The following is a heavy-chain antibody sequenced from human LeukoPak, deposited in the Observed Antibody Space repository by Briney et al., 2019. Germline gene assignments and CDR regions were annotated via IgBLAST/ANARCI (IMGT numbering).Heavy chain of an antibody. V-gene: IGHV4-59*01. J-gene: IGHJ4*02. CDR3: ARGHGTYDSSGYTGYYFDY. D-gene: IGHD3-22*01. CDR1: GGSISSYY. Sequence: SETLSLTCTVSGGSISSYYWSWIRQPPGKGLEWIGCIYYSGSTNYNPSLKSRVTISVGTSKNQFSLKLSSVTAADTAVYYCARGHGTYDSSGYTGYYFDYWGQGTLVTVSS. CDR2: IYYSGST.